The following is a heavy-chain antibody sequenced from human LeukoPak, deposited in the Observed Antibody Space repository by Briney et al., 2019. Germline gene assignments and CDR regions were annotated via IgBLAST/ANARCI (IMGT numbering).Heavy chain of an antibody. Sequence: GGSLRLSCAASGFTFSSYAMSWVRQAPGKGLEWVANIKQDGSEKYYVDSVKGRFTISRDNAKNSLYLQMNSLRDEDTAVYYCARDLGILYSRNAMDVWGQGTTVTVSS. J-gene: IGHJ6*02. D-gene: IGHD2-8*01. CDR1: GFTFSSYA. CDR3: ARDLGILYSRNAMDV. CDR2: IKQDGSEK. V-gene: IGHV3-7*01.